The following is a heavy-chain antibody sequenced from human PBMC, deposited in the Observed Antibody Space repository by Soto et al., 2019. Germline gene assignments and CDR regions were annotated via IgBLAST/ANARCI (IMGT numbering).Heavy chain of an antibody. Sequence: GGSLRLSCAASGFTFSSYSMNWVRQAPGKGLEWVSSISRSSSYIYYADSVKGRLTISRDNAKNSLYLQMNSLRAEDTAVYYCARDLHDYVSFRFDPWGQGTLVTVSS. CDR3: ARDLHDYVSFRFDP. CDR1: GFTFSSYS. CDR2: ISRSSSYI. D-gene: IGHD3-16*01. V-gene: IGHV3-21*01. J-gene: IGHJ5*02.